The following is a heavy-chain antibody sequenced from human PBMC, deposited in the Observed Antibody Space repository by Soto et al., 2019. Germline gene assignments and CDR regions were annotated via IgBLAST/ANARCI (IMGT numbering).Heavy chain of an antibody. CDR3: ESERLDGGKAY. CDR2: IIPIFGTA. CDR1: GGTFSSYA. Sequence: QVQLVQSGAEVKKPGSSVKVSCKASGGTFSSYAISWVRQAPGQGLEWMGGIIPIFGTANYAQKFQGRVTVTGDEFTGSGYMELSSLRSEDTAVYYCESERLDGGKAYWGQGTLVPVFS. J-gene: IGHJ4*02. V-gene: IGHV1-69*12. D-gene: IGHD2-15*01.